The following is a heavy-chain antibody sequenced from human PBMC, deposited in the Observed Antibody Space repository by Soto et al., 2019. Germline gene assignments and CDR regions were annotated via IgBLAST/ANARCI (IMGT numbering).Heavy chain of an antibody. Sequence: SETLSLTCAVSVYSVSSGYYWGWIRQPPGKGLEWIGCISSSGSTYYNPALNNRISLSLDTSQNQFSLKLLSVTAADTAIYYCARSGVTGIVIPSHWFDPWGQGTLVTVSS. CDR3: ARSGVTGIVIPSHWFDP. D-gene: IGHD2-21*02. J-gene: IGHJ5*02. CDR2: ISSSGST. V-gene: IGHV4-38-2*01. CDR1: VYSVSSGYY.